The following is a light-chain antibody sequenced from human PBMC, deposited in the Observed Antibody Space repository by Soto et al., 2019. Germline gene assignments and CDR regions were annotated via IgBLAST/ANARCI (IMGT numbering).Light chain of an antibody. CDR3: AAWDDSLNGCV. CDR1: SSNIGTYS. J-gene: IGLJ1*01. Sequence: QSVLTQPPSASGTPGQRVTISCSGSSSNIGTYSVSWYQHFPGTAPRLLIYSDNQRPSGVPDRFSASKAGASASLAISGLQSEDEADFYCAAWDDSLNGCVFGTWTKLTVL. V-gene: IGLV1-44*01. CDR2: SDN.